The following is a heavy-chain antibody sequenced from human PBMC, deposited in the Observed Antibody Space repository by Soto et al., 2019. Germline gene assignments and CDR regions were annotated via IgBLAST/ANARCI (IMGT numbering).Heavy chain of an antibody. CDR2: IYYSGST. CDR1: GGSISSYY. V-gene: IGHV4-59*01. Sequence: SETLSLTCTVSGGSISSYYWSWIRQPPGKGLEWIGYIYYSGSTNYNPSLKSRVTISVDTSKNQFSLKLSSVTAADTAVYYCASSIVVVPAAIETPFAFDIWGQGTMVTVSS. D-gene: IGHD2-2*02. J-gene: IGHJ3*02. CDR3: ASSIVVVPAAIETPFAFDI.